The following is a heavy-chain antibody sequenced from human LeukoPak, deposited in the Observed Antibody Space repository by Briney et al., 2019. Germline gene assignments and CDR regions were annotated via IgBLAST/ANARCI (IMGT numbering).Heavy chain of an antibody. D-gene: IGHD6-19*01. Sequence: SETLSLTCTVSGGSISSYYWSWIRQPPGKGLEWIGYIYYSGSTNYNPSLKSRVTISVDTSKNQFSLKLSSVTAADTAVYYCARTRDSSSGWYGGYYFDYWGQGTLVTVSS. CDR3: ARTRDSSSGWYGGYYFDY. J-gene: IGHJ4*02. CDR2: IYYSGST. V-gene: IGHV4-59*01. CDR1: GGSISSYY.